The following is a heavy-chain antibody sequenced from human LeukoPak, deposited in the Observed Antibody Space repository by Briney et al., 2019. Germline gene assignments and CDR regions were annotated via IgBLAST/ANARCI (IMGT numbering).Heavy chain of an antibody. V-gene: IGHV3-23*01. CDR3: ARFPSYVWFGELYYFDY. J-gene: IGHJ4*02. Sequence: PGGSLRLSCAASGFTFSSYAMSWVRQAPGKGLEWVSAISGSGGSTYYADSVKGRFTISRDNSKNTLYLQMNSLRAEDTAVYYCARFPSYVWFGELYYFDYRGQGTLVTVSS. CDR2: ISGSGGST. D-gene: IGHD3-10*01. CDR1: GFTFSSYA.